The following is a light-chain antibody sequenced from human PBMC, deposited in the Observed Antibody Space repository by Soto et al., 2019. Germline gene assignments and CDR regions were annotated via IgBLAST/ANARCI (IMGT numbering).Light chain of an antibody. Sequence: IVLTQSLGTLSLSPGERATLSCLARQSVSSSYLAWYQQKPGQAPRLLIYGASSRATGIPDRFSGSGSGTDFTLTISRLEPEDFAVYYCQQYGSSPPTITFGQGTRLEIK. CDR3: QQYGSSPPTIT. J-gene: IGKJ5*01. CDR2: GAS. V-gene: IGKV3-20*01. CDR1: QSVSSSY.